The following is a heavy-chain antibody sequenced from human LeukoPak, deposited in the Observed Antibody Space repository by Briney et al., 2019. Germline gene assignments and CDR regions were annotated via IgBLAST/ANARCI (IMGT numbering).Heavy chain of an antibody. CDR3: ARGYYPPRWYFDL. V-gene: IGHV4-34*01. D-gene: IGHD3-10*01. Sequence: SETLSLACALYGGSFSSYSWSWTWIRQTPEKGLEWIGEIIEKGNANYNPSLKSRVTIDLDTSKNQFSLKLTSMTAADTAMYYCARGYYPPRWYFDLWGRGTLVTVSS. CDR1: GGSFSSYS. J-gene: IGHJ2*01. CDR2: IIEKGNA.